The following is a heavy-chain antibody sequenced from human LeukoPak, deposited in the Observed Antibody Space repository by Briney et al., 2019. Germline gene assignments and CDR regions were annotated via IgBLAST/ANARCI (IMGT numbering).Heavy chain of an antibody. J-gene: IGHJ6*03. CDR2: ISNSDYST. D-gene: IGHD3-22*01. CDR1: GFTFSSYA. V-gene: IGHV3-23*01. CDR3: AKHYYDSSGYYYYYMDV. Sequence: GGSLRLSCAASGFTFSSYAMSWVRQAPGKGLEWVSTISNSDYSTYYADSVKGRFTISRANSENTLYLQMNNLRAEDTAVYYCAKHYYDSSGYYYYYMDVWGKGTTVTVSS.